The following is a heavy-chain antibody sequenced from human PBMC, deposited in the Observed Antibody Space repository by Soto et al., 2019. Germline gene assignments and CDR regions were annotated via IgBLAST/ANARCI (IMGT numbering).Heavy chain of an antibody. CDR1: GFTFISYA. Sequence: PGGSLRLSCESSGFTFISYAMHWVRQAPGKGLEWLAIIWYDGTNKFYADSVKGRFTVSRDNYKNTLYLQMNGLRAEDTAVYYCATDGPRIAVAGTYPDHWGQGTLVTVSS. J-gene: IGHJ4*02. CDR3: ATDGPRIAVAGTYPDH. D-gene: IGHD6-19*01. V-gene: IGHV3-33*08. CDR2: IWYDGTNK.